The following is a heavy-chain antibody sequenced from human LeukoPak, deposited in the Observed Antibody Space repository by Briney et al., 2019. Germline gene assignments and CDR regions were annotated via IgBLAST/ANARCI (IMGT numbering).Heavy chain of an antibody. D-gene: IGHD3-3*01. V-gene: IGHV3-30*02. CDR1: GFTFSSYG. Sequence: GGSLRLSCAASGFTFSSYGMHWVRQAPGKGLEWVAFIRYDGSNKYYADSVKGRFTISRDNSKNMLYLQMNSLRAEDTAVYYCAKGIDFWSGYYPENWFDPWGQGTLVTVSS. J-gene: IGHJ5*02. CDR2: IRYDGSNK. CDR3: AKGIDFWSGYYPENWFDP.